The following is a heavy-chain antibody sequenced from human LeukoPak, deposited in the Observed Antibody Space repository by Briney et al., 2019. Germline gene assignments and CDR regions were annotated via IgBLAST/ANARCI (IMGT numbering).Heavy chain of an antibody. Sequence: SETLSLTCTVSGGSISSYYWSWIRQPAGKGLEWIGEINHSGSTNYNPSLKSRVTISVDTSKNQFSLKLSSVTAADTAVYYCARISISFGMDVWGQGTTVTVSS. J-gene: IGHJ6*02. CDR3: ARISISFGMDV. CDR2: INHSGST. CDR1: GGSISSYY. V-gene: IGHV4-34*01. D-gene: IGHD3-3*01.